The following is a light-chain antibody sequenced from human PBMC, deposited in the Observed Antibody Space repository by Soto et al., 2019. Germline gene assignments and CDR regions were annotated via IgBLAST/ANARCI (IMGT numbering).Light chain of an antibody. Sequence: EIHKTHSTSTLSVSTRHRLTITSRASQTISSWLAWYQQKPGKAPKLLIYKASTLKSGVPSRFSGSGSGTEFTLTISSLQPDDFATYYCQHYNSYSEAFGQGTKVDIK. V-gene: IGKV1-5*03. CDR2: KAS. CDR1: QTISSW. CDR3: QHYNSYSEA. J-gene: IGKJ1*01.